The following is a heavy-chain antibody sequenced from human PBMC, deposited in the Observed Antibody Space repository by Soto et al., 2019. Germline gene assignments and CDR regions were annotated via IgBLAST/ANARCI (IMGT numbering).Heavy chain of an antibody. J-gene: IGHJ6*02. D-gene: IGHD5-12*01. CDR2: IYPGDSDT. CDR1: GYSFTSYW. V-gene: IGHV5-51*01. Sequence: GESLKISCKGSGYSFTSYWIGWVRQMPGKGLEWMGIIYPGDSDTRYSPSFQGQVTISADKSISTAYLQWSSLKASDTAMYYCATTRGRDGYNRFPYYYYGMDVWGQGTTVTVSS. CDR3: ATTRGRDGYNRFPYYYYGMDV.